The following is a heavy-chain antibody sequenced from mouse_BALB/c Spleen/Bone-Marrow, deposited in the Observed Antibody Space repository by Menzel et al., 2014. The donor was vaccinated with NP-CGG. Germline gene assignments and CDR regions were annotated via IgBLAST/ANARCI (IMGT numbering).Heavy chain of an antibody. J-gene: IGHJ3*01. V-gene: IGHV1-7*01. CDR2: INPSTGYT. Sequence: QVQLKESGAELAKPGASVKMSCKASGYTFTSYWMHWVKQRPGQGLEWIGYINPSTGYTEYNQKFKDKATLTADKSSGTAYMQLSSLTSEDSAVYYCARRAYGGSYGFAYWGQGTLVTVSA. D-gene: IGHD1-1*01. CDR3: ARRAYGGSYGFAY. CDR1: GYTFTSYW.